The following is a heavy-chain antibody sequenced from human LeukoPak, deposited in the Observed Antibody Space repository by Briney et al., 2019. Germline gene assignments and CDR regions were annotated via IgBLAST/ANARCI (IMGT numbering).Heavy chain of an antibody. V-gene: IGHV3-23*01. CDR2: ISGSGGST. Sequence: GGSLRLSCAASGFTFSSYAMSWVRQAPGKGLEWVSAISGSGGSTYYADSVKGRLTISRDNSKNTLYLQMNSLRAEDTAVYYCAKDRRIAVASYWGQGTLVTVSS. CDR1: GFTFSSYA. CDR3: AKDRRIAVASY. D-gene: IGHD6-19*01. J-gene: IGHJ4*02.